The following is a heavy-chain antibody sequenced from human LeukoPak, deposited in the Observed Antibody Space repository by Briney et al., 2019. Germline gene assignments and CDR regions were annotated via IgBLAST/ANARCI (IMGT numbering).Heavy chain of an antibody. CDR1: GFTFSSYW. D-gene: IGHD2-21*02. V-gene: IGHV3-74*01. J-gene: IGHJ5*02. CDR2: INGDGGAT. Sequence: GGSLRLSCAASGFTFSSYWIHWVRQAPGKGLVWVSRINGDGGATGYADSVKGRFTISRDNAKNTLFLQMNSLRAEDTAVYYCSREIRPVGTASWGQGTLVTVSS. CDR3: SREIRPVGTAS.